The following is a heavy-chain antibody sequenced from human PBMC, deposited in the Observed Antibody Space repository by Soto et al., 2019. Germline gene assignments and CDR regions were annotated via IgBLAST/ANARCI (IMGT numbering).Heavy chain of an antibody. Sequence: ASVKVSCKASGYTFTSYAISWVRQAPGQGLEWMGWISAYNGNTNYAQKLQGRVTMTTDTSTTTAYMEMNSLRAEDTALYYCAKEGVRFLEWPLSIWESCFHPWGQGTLVTVSS. J-gene: IGHJ5*02. D-gene: IGHD3-3*01. CDR1: GYTFTSYA. CDR2: ISAYNGNT. CDR3: AKEGVRFLEWPLSIWESCFHP. V-gene: IGHV1-18*01.